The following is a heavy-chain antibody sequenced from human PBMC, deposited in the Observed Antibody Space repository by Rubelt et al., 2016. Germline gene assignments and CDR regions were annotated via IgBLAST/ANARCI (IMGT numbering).Heavy chain of an antibody. CDR1: GGSISSYY. Sequence: SLTCTVSGGSISSYYWSWIRQPAGKGLEWIGRIYTSGSTNYNPSLKSRVTMSVDTSKNQFSLKLSSVTAADTAVYYCARAPYCSSTSCYPYWYFDLWGRGTLVTVSS. CDR3: ARAPYCSSTSCYPYWYFDL. J-gene: IGHJ2*01. CDR2: IYTSGST. D-gene: IGHD2-2*01. V-gene: IGHV4-4*07.